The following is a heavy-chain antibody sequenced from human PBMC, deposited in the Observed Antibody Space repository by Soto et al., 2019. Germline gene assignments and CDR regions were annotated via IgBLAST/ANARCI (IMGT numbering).Heavy chain of an antibody. CDR2: ISHSGSA. CDR1: GGSISETTW. J-gene: IGHJ6*02. D-gene: IGHD7-27*01. V-gene: IGHV4-4*02. Sequence: SETLSLTCTVSGGSISETTWWSWVRQPPGKGLEWIGDISHSGSANYNPSLKSRVTMSVDRSKNQISLILTSVTAADTAVYYCQLTRGGLFIMDVWGQLTTVTVSS. CDR3: QLTRGGLFIMDV.